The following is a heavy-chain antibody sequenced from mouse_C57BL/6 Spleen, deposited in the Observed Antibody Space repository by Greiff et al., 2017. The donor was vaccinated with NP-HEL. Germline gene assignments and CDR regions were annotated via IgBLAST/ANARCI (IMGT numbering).Heavy chain of an antibody. Sequence: VQLQQSGTVLARPGASVKMSCKTSGYTFTSYWMHWVKQRPGQGLEWIGAIYPGNSDTSYNQKFKGKAKLTAVTSASTAYMELSSLTNEDSAVYYCTGGYDLAYGGQGTLVTVSA. D-gene: IGHD2-2*01. CDR1: GYTFTSYW. V-gene: IGHV1-5*01. CDR3: TGGYDLAY. J-gene: IGHJ3*01. CDR2: IYPGNSDT.